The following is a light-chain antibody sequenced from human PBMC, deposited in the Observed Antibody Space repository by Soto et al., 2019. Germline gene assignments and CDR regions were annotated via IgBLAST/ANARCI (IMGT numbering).Light chain of an antibody. CDR2: ENN. CDR1: SSNIGNNY. J-gene: IGLJ2*01. Sequence: QSVLTQPPSVSAAPGQKVTISCSGSSSNIGNNYVSWYQQLPGTAPKLLIYENNKRPSGIPDRLSGSKSGTSATLGITGLQTGDEADYYCGTWDSSLSAGGVVFGGGTKLTVL. CDR3: GTWDSSLSAGGVV. V-gene: IGLV1-51*02.